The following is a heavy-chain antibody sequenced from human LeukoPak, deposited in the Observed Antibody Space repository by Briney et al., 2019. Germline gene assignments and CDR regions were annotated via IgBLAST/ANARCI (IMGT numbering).Heavy chain of an antibody. CDR1: GFTFSSYD. CDR3: ASFGVVGATTGY. CDR2: IGTAGET. V-gene: IGHV3-13*01. Sequence: GGSLRLSCAASGFTFSSYDMHWVRHATGKGLQWVSGIGTAGETYYPGSVKGRFTISRENAKNSLYLQMNSLRAGDTAVYYCASFGVVGATTGYWGQGTLVTVSS. J-gene: IGHJ4*02. D-gene: IGHD1-26*01.